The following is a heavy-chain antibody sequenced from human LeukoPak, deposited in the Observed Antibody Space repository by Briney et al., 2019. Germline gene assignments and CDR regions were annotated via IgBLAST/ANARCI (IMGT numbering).Heavy chain of an antibody. CDR2: IYSGGST. CDR3: ARDTLAYYDILTGTYYYYGMDV. V-gene: IGHV3-66*01. CDR1: GFTVSSNY. J-gene: IGHJ6*02. D-gene: IGHD3-9*01. Sequence: GGSLRLSCAASGFTVSSNYMSWVRQAPGKGLEWASVIYSGGSTYYADSVKGRFTISRDNSKNTLYLQMNSLRAEDTAVYYCARDTLAYYDILTGTYYYYGMDVWGQGTTATVSS.